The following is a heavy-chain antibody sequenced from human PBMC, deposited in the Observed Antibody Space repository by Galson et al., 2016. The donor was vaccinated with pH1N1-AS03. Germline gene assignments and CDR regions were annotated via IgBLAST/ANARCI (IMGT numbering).Heavy chain of an antibody. V-gene: IGHV1-69*02. CDR3: AREECSSSSCRRDQNYYMAG. J-gene: IGHJ6*03. CDR1: GGSFSSFS. D-gene: IGHD2-2*01. Sequence: SVKVSCKASGGSFSSFSINWVRQAPGQGLEWMGRITLPLDIAHYAQRFQGRVTITADKSTSTAYMDLSTLISEDTAMYYCAREECSSSSCRRDQNYYMAGWGKGTTVTVSS. CDR2: ITLPLDIA.